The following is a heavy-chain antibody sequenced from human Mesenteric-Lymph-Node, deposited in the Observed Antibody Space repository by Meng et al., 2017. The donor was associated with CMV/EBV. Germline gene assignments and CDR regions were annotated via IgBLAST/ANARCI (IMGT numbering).Heavy chain of an antibody. CDR3: ARGRLQLVRHWFDP. CDR2: INHSGST. Sequence: SETLSLTCAVYGESFSGYYWSWIRQPPGKGLEWIGEINHSGSTNYNPSLKSRVTISVDTSKNQFSLKLSSVTAADTAVYYCARGRLQLVRHWFDPWGQGTLVTVSS. D-gene: IGHD6-6*01. CDR1: GESFSGYY. J-gene: IGHJ5*02. V-gene: IGHV4-34*01.